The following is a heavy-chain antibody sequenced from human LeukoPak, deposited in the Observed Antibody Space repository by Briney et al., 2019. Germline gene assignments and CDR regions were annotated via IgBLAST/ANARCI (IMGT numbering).Heavy chain of an antibody. CDR3: AKDGYCSSTNCHYYGIDV. D-gene: IGHD2-2*01. J-gene: IGHJ6*02. CDR1: GSTFDDYA. CDR2: IRGDGGST. Sequence: GGSLRLSCAASGSTFDDYAMHWVRQAPGKGLEWVSLIRGDGGSTYYADSVKGRFTISRDNSKNSLYLQMNSLRTEDTALYYCAKDGYCSSTNCHYYGIDVWGQGTTVTVSS. V-gene: IGHV3-43*02.